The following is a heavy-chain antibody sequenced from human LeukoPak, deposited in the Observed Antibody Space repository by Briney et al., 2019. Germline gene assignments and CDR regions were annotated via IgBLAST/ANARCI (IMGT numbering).Heavy chain of an antibody. CDR1: GFTFSSYG. Sequence: GGSLRLSCAASGFTFSSYGMHWVRQAPGKGLEWEAFIRYDGSNKYYSDSVKGRFTISRDNSKNTLYLQMNSLRAEDTAVYYCARAHKLWFGELYFFDYWGQGTLVTVSS. V-gene: IGHV3-30*02. CDR3: ARAHKLWFGELYFFDY. J-gene: IGHJ4*02. D-gene: IGHD3-10*01. CDR2: IRYDGSNK.